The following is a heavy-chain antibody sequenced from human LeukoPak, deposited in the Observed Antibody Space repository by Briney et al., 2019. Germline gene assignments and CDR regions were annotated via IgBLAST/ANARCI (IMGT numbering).Heavy chain of an antibody. CDR2: ISINGGST. CDR3: ARDKGYNSAY. CDR1: GFTFSSYA. J-gene: IGHJ4*02. D-gene: IGHD5-24*01. Sequence: GGSLRLSCEASGFTFSSYAMSWVRQAPGKGLEWVSGISINGGSTSYADSVKGRLTISRDNPRNMLYMEMNSLRAEDTAVYYCARDKGYNSAYWGRGTLVTVSS. V-gene: IGHV3-23*01.